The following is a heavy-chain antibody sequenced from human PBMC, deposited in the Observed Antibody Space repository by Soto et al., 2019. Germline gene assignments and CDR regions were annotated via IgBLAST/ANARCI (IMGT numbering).Heavy chain of an antibody. D-gene: IGHD6-6*01. V-gene: IGHV5-51*01. CDR2: TYPRDSDT. Sequence: HGESLNISCKSSRYIFSKYSIGWERQLPGKGLEWMGITYPRDSDTRYSPSFQDQVTISADKSIPSAYLQWRSLKASDCAICYCVVYSCSSGRHFDYWGQGTLVDLSS. CDR1: RYIFSKYS. J-gene: IGHJ4*02. CDR3: VVYSCSSGRHFDY.